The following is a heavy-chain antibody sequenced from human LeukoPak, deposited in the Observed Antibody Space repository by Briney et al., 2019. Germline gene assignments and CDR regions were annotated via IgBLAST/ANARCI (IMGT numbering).Heavy chain of an antibody. CDR2: ISGSGGST. CDR3: AKGPDSSGRTAGY. CDR1: GFTFSSYA. D-gene: IGHD3-22*01. Sequence: SGGSLRLSCAASGFTFSSYAMSWVRQAPGKGLEWVSAISGSGGSTYYADSVKGRFTISRDNSKNTLYLQMNSLRAEDTAVYYCAKGPDSSGRTAGYWGQGTLVTASS. V-gene: IGHV3-23*01. J-gene: IGHJ4*02.